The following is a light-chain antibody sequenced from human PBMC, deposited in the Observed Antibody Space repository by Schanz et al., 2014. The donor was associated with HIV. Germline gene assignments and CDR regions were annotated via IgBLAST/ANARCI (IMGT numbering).Light chain of an antibody. CDR1: SSDVGGYNY. Sequence: QSALTQPPSASGSPGQSVTISCTGTSSDVGGYNYVSWYQQHPGKAPKLMIYEVSKRPSGVPVRFSGSKSATSASLAISGLQSEDEADYYCATWVDSLNGWVFGGGTKLTVL. CDR3: ATWVDSLNGWV. J-gene: IGLJ3*02. V-gene: IGLV2-8*01. CDR2: EVS.